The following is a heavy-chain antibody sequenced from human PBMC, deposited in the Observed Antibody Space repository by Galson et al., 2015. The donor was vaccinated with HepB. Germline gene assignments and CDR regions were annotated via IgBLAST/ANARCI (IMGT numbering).Heavy chain of an antibody. Sequence: SLRLSCAASGFTFSSYAMHWVRQAPGKGLEWVAVISYDGSNKYYADSVKGRFTISRDNSKNTLYLQMNSLRAEDTAVYYCARDLYYYDSSGYYWRDYYGMDVWGQGTTVTVSS. D-gene: IGHD3-22*01. CDR3: ARDLYYYDSSGYYWRDYYGMDV. CDR1: GFTFSSYA. J-gene: IGHJ6*02. V-gene: IGHV3-30*04. CDR2: ISYDGSNK.